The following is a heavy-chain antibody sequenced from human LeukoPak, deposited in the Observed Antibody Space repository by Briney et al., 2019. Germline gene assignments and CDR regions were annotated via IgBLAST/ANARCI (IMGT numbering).Heavy chain of an antibody. CDR2: IYYSGNT. CDR3: ARVGFIYYGSGSYYHYYYYYMDV. Sequence: SETLSLTCTVSGGSISSYYWSWIRQPPGKGLEWIGYIYYSGNTNYNPSLKSRVSISVDTSKNQFSLRLTSVTAADTAVYYCARVGFIYYGSGSYYHYYYYYMDVWGKGTTVTVSS. J-gene: IGHJ6*03. D-gene: IGHD3-10*01. V-gene: IGHV4-59*01. CDR1: GGSISSYY.